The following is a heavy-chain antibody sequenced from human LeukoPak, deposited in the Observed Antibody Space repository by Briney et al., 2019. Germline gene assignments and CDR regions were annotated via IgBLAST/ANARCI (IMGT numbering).Heavy chain of an antibody. Sequence: GGSLRLSCEASGFPFGNYVMNWVRQAPGRGLEWVSYTSSSGSAIYYADSVKGRFTISRDNAKTSMYLQMNSLRAEDTAVYYCARVGYPYGMDVWGPGTTVTVSS. CDR3: ARVGYPYGMDV. CDR2: TSSSGSAI. J-gene: IGHJ6*02. CDR1: GFPFGNYV. V-gene: IGHV3-48*03. D-gene: IGHD3-16*02.